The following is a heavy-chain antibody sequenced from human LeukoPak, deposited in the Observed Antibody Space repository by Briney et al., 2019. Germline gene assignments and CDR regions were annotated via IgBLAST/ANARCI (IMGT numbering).Heavy chain of an antibody. Sequence: PGGSLRLSCAASGFTFNNYFMTWVRQAPGKGLEWVSTISGSAVSTYYADFVKGLFTISRDNSKNRLYLQMNSLRADDTAVYYCARYCSGASCYSGLGYWGQGTLVTVSS. CDR2: ISGSAVST. CDR3: ARYCSGASCYSGLGY. CDR1: GFTFNNYF. J-gene: IGHJ4*02. D-gene: IGHD2-2*01. V-gene: IGHV3-23*01.